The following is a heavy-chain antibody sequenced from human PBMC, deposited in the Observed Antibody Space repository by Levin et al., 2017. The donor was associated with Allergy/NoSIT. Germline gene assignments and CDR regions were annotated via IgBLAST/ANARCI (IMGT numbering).Heavy chain of an antibody. J-gene: IGHJ5*02. CDR2: IYYSGST. V-gene: IGHV4-39*01. CDR1: GGSISSSSYY. CDR3: ASHLGYCSGGSCYPTWFDP. D-gene: IGHD2-15*01. Sequence: SETLSLTCTVSGGSISSSSYYWGWIRQPPGKGLEWIGSIYYSGSTYYNPSLKSRVTISVDTSKNQFSLKLSSVTAADTAVYYCASHLGYCSGGSCYPTWFDPWGQGTLVTVSS.